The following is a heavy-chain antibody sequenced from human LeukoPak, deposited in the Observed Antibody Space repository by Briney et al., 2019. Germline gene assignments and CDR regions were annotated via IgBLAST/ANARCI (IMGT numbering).Heavy chain of an antibody. D-gene: IGHD6-13*01. CDR2: LHYGGST. V-gene: IGHV4-59*01. CDR3: AREYSTSWTYYFDY. CDR1: DGAITGYY. J-gene: IGHJ4*02. Sequence: VKPSETLSLTCTVSDGAITGYYWGWIRQPPGKGLDWIGHLHYGGSTNYNPSLKSRVTISVDTSKNHFSLKLSSVTAADTAIYYCAREYSTSWTYYFDYWGQGALVTVSS.